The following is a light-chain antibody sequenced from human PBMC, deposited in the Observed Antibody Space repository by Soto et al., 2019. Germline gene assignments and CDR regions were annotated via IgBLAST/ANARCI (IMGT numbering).Light chain of an antibody. Sequence: DIPLTQSPSFLSASVGDRVTITCRASQDISRYLAWHQQKSGRAPKLLIYAASTLQSGVPSRFSGSGSGTEFTLTISSLQPEDFATYYCQQVNSYPLTFGGGTKVEIK. CDR1: QDISRY. V-gene: IGKV1-9*01. J-gene: IGKJ4*01. CDR2: AAS. CDR3: QQVNSYPLT.